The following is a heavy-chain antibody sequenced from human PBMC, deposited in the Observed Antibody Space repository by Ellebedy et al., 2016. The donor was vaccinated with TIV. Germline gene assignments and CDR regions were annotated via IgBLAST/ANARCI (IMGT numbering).Heavy chain of an antibody. Sequence: MPGGSLRLSCTVSGGSISSSTYYWGWIRQPPGKGLEWIGSNYNSERTYYNPSLKSRVTISVDTSKNQFSLKLSSVTAADTAVYYCARGSASPWFDPWGQGTLVTVSS. CDR1: GGSISSSTYY. D-gene: IGHD2-21*01. CDR2: NYNSERT. J-gene: IGHJ5*02. V-gene: IGHV4-39*01. CDR3: ARGSASPWFDP.